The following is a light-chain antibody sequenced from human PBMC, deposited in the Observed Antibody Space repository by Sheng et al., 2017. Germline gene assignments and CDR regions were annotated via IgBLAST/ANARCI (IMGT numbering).Light chain of an antibody. V-gene: IGKV1-5*03. CDR1: QRLNSW. CDR2: GAS. J-gene: IGKJ2*03. Sequence: IQMTQSPSSLSASVGDKVTITCRASQRLNSWLAWYQQKPGKAPKLLIYGASTLQRGVPSRFSGSGSGTEFTLTISSLQPDDFATYYCQQYVRFYSFGQGTKLE. CDR3: QQYVRFYS.